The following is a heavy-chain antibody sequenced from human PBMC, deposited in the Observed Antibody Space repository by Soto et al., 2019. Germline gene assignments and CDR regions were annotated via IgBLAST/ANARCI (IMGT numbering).Heavy chain of an antibody. D-gene: IGHD2-21*02. J-gene: IGHJ4*02. Sequence: QLQLLESGPGLVGPSETLSLSCTVSGGSINTYNLFWAWIRQPPGKGLEWIASVHYSGNAYYNPSLTTRVTISRDTSKNRVSLELRSVTAADTAVYYCARVNVTLDFWGQGTLVTVSS. CDR1: GGSINTYNLF. V-gene: IGHV4-39*01. CDR2: VHYSGNA. CDR3: ARVNVTLDF.